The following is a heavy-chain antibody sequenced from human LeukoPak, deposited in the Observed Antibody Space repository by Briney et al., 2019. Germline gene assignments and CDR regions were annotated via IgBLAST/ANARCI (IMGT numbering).Heavy chain of an antibody. Sequence: SETLSLTCTVSSASITSIPYFWGWLRQSPGKGLEWIGSISYSGSTYYNPSLKSRVTISVDTSKNQYSLKLNSVTAADTAVFYCAANSADYNTLGSSYKVWGQGTLVTVSS. D-gene: IGHD3-10*01. J-gene: IGHJ4*02. CDR1: SASITSIPYF. CDR3: AANSADYNTLGSSYKV. V-gene: IGHV4-39*01. CDR2: ISYSGST.